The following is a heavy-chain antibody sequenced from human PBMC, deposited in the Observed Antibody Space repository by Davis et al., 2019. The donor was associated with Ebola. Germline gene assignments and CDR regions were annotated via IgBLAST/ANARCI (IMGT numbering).Heavy chain of an antibody. CDR3: ARNYYGSGSLPDY. V-gene: IGHV1-18*01. CDR2: ISAYNGNT. D-gene: IGHD3-10*01. Sequence: AASVKVSCKPSGGTFSSYGISWVRQAPGQGLEWMGWISAYNGNTNYAQKLQGRVTMTTDTSTSTAYMELRSLRSDDTAVYYCARNYYGSGSLPDYWGQGTLVTVSS. CDR1: GGTFSSYG. J-gene: IGHJ4*02.